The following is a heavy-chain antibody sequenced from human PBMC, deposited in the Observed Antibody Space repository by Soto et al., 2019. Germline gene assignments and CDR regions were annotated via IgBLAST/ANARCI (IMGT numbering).Heavy chain of an antibody. CDR3: ARATYYDFWSGYPTTNYKMDV. V-gene: IGHV4-59*01. CDR2: IYYSGST. J-gene: IGHJ6*03. D-gene: IGHD3-3*01. CDR1: GGSISSYY. Sequence: PSETLSLTCTVSGGSISSYYWSWIRQPPGKGLEWIGYIYYSGSTNYNPSLKSRVTISVDTSKNQFSLKLSSVTAADTAVYYCARATYYDFWSGYPTTNYKMDVWRNGTRVTVAS.